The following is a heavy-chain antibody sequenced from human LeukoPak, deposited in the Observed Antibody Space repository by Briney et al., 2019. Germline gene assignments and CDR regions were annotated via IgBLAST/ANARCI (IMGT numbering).Heavy chain of an antibody. J-gene: IGHJ4*02. Sequence: PGGSLRLSCAASGNYWMHWVRQAPGKGLVWVSHINSDGSWTSYADSVKGRFTISKDNAKNTVYLQMNSRRAEDTAVYYCVSFYETYWGRGTLVTVSS. V-gene: IGHV3-74*01. D-gene: IGHD2/OR15-2a*01. CDR2: INSDGSWT. CDR3: VSFYETY. CDR1: GNYW.